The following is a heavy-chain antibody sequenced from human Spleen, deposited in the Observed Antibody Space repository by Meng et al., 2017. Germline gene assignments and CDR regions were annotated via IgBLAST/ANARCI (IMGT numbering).Heavy chain of an antibody. D-gene: IGHD1-26*01. CDR3: ARDSYSGSYYDSFDY. CDR2: ISSSGSTI. V-gene: IGHV3-48*03. CDR1: GFTFSSYE. Sequence: GESLKISCAASGFTFSSYEMNWVRQAPGKGLEWVSYISSSGSTIYYADSVKGRFTISRDNAKNSLYRQMNSLRAEDTAVYYCARDSYSGSYYDSFDYWGQGALVTVSS. J-gene: IGHJ4*02.